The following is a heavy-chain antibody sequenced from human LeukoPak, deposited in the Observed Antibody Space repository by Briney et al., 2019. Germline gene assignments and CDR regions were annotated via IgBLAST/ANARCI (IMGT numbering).Heavy chain of an antibody. V-gene: IGHV3-30*03. D-gene: IGHD1-26*01. CDR2: ISYDGSNK. J-gene: IGHJ4*02. Sequence: GGSLRLSCAASGFTFSSYGMHWVRQAPGKGLEWVAVISYDGSNKYYADSVKGRFTISRDNSKNTLYLQMNSLRAEDTAVYYCATEMGLEHSGSSYYFDYWGQGTLVTVSS. CDR3: ATEMGLEHSGSSYYFDY. CDR1: GFTFSSYG.